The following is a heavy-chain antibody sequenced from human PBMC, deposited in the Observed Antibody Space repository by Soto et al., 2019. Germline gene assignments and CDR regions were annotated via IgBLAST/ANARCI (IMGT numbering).Heavy chain of an antibody. V-gene: IGHV1-3*01. J-gene: IGHJ4*02. CDR2: INAGNGNT. Sequence: ASVKVSCKASGYTFTSYAMHWVRQAPGQRLEWMGWINAGNGNTKYSQKFQGRVTITRDTSASTAYMELSSLRSEDTAVYYCARQTELLWFPAYWGQGTLVTVSS. CDR3: ARQTELLWFPAY. CDR1: GYTFTSYA. D-gene: IGHD3-10*01.